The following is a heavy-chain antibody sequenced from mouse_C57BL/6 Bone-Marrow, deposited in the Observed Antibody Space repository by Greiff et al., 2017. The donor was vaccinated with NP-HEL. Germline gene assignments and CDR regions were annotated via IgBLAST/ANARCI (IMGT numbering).Heavy chain of an antibody. Sequence: VQLQQSGPGLVKPSQSLSLTCSVTGYSITSGYYWNWIRQFPGNKLEWMGYISYDGSNNYNPSLKNRISITRDTSKNQFFLKLNSVTTEDTATYYCARDSSYDYYAMDYWGQGTSVTVSS. V-gene: IGHV3-6*01. CDR1: GYSITSGYY. D-gene: IGHD1-1*01. J-gene: IGHJ4*01. CDR3: ARDSSYDYYAMDY. CDR2: ISYDGSN.